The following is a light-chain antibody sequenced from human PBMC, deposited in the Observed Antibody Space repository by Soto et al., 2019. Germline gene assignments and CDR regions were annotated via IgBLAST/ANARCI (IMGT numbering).Light chain of an antibody. CDR1: SSDIAVYNF. CDR2: DVT. J-gene: IGLJ3*02. Sequence: QSALAQPASVSGSPGQSITISCTGTSSDIAVYNFVSWYQQHPGRAPKLMIYDVTNRPSGISDRFSGSKSGNTASLTISGLQAEGEADYYCSSYTTSTTQVFGGGTKLTVL. CDR3: SSYTTSTTQV. V-gene: IGLV2-14*03.